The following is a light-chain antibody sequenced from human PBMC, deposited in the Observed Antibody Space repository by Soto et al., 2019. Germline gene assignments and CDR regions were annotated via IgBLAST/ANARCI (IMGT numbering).Light chain of an antibody. CDR3: LHHNNYPPT. CDR1: QSVSGR. Sequence: DIQMTQSPSTLSASVGDTVTVTCRASQSVSGRLAWYQQKPGKGAKRLIYAASNLQSGVPSRFSGSGPGTDFTLTISSLQPEYFAPYFCLHHNNYPPTFVLGTKV. V-gene: IGKV1-5*01. J-gene: IGKJ1*01. CDR2: AAS.